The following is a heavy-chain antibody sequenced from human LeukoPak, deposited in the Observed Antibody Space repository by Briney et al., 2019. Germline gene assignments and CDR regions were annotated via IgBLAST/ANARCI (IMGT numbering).Heavy chain of an antibody. D-gene: IGHD2-2*01. CDR3: VKGPRSYIVVVPAAKYFDY. J-gene: IGHJ4*02. CDR1: GFTFSSYA. Sequence: GGSLRLSCAASGFTFSSYATSWVRQAPGKGLEWVSAISGSGGSTYYADSVKGRFTISRDNSKNTLYLQMNSLRAEDTAVYYCVKGPRSYIVVVPAAKYFDYWGQGTLVTVSS. CDR2: ISGSGGST. V-gene: IGHV3-23*01.